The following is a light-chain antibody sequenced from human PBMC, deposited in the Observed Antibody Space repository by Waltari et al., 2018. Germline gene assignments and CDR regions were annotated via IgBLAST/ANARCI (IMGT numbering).Light chain of an antibody. J-gene: IGKJ1*01. V-gene: IGKV3-20*01. CDR1: QSVSRS. CDR2: GAS. CDR3: QHYVRLPAT. Sequence: IVLTQSPGTLSLSPGDRATLSCRASQSVSRSLAWYQQKPGQAPKLLIYGASTRATGIPDRFTGSWSGTDFSLTISSLEPEDFAIYFCQHYVRLPATFGQGTKVEIK.